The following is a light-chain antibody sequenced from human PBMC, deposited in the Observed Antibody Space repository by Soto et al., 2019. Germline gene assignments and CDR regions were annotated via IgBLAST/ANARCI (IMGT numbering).Light chain of an antibody. CDR1: SGHSSYA. CDR3: QTWGADSVI. J-gene: IGLJ2*01. CDR2: LNSDGSH. Sequence: QYVLTQSPSASASLGASVKLTCTLSSGHSSYAIAWHQQQPEKGPRFLMKLNSDGSHSKGDGISDRFSGSSSGAERYLTISSLQSEDEADYYCQTWGADSVIFGGGTKLTVL. V-gene: IGLV4-69*01.